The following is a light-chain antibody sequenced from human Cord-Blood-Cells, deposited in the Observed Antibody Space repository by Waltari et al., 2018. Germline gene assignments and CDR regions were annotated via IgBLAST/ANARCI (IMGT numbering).Light chain of an antibody. J-gene: IGLJ3*02. CDR2: DVS. Sequence: QSALIQPPSVSGSPGRSITTPCPGPSSDVVGYNYVAWYQQHPGKAPKPMIYDVSKRPSGVSNRFSGSKSGNTASLTISGLQAEDEADYYCSSYTSSSTWVFGGGTKLTVL. CDR3: SSYTSSSTWV. CDR1: SSDVVGYNY. V-gene: IGLV2-14*01.